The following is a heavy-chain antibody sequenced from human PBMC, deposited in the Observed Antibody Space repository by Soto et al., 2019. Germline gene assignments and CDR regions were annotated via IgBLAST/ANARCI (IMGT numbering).Heavy chain of an antibody. CDR3: ARGYGSGTYVLDY. J-gene: IGHJ4*02. D-gene: IGHD3-10*01. Sequence: QVQLVESGGGVVQAGKSLRISCAASGFTFSSYGIHWVRQAPGKGLEWVALIWYDGSKKYYADSVKGRSTIARDNSKNTLFLQMDSLRAEDTAVYYCARGYGSGTYVLDYWGQGTLVTVSS. CDR1: GFTFSSYG. CDR2: IWYDGSKK. V-gene: IGHV3-33*01.